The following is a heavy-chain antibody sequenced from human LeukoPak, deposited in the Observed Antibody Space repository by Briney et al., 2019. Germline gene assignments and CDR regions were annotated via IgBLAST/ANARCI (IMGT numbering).Heavy chain of an antibody. J-gene: IGHJ4*02. V-gene: IGHV4-59*01. CDR1: GGSISSYY. CDR2: VYYSGST. CDR3: ASVDYVWGSFY. D-gene: IGHD3-16*01. Sequence: PSETLSLTCTVSGGSISSYYWSWIRQPPGNGLEWIGYVYYSGSTNYNPFLKSRVTISVDTSKNQFSLKLSSVTAADTAVYYCASVDYVWGSFYWGQGTLVTVSS.